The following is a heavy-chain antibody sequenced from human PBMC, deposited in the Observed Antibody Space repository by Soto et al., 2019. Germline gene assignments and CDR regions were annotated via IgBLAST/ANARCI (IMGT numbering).Heavy chain of an antibody. CDR1: GGSISSSSYY. CDR3: ARSSTNAYFDYDSSGYPPHWFDS. D-gene: IGHD3-22*01. V-gene: IGHV4-39*01. Sequence: PSETLSLTCTVSGGSISSSSYYWGWIRQPPGKGLEWIGSIYYSGSTYYNPSLKSRVTISVDTSKNQFSLKLSSVTAADTAVYYCARSSTNAYFDYDSSGYPPHWFDSWGQGTLVTVSS. CDR2: IYYSGST. J-gene: IGHJ5*01.